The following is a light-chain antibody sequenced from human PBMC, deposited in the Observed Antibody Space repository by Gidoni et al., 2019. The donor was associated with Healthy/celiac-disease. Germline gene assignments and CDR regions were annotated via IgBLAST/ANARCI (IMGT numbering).Light chain of an antibody. Sequence: DIQMTKSPSSLSASVGDRVTITCKASQDISNYLNWYQQKPGKATKLLIYDASNLETGVPSRFSVSGSGTDFTSTISSLQPEDIATYYCQQYDNLPTTFGPGTRLEIK. J-gene: IGKJ5*01. CDR1: QDISNY. CDR3: QQYDNLPTT. CDR2: DAS. V-gene: IGKV1-33*01.